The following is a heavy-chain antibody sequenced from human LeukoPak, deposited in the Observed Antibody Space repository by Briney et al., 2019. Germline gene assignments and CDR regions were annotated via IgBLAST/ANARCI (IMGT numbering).Heavy chain of an antibody. D-gene: IGHD6-19*01. CDR1: GGSISSYY. Sequence: SETLSLTCTVSGGSISSYYWSWIRQPPGKGLEWIGYIYYSGSTNYNPSLKSRVTMSVDTSKNQFSLKLSSVTAADTAVYYCARVLAYSSGWAYAFDIWGQGTMVTVSS. V-gene: IGHV4-59*12. J-gene: IGHJ3*02. CDR3: ARVLAYSSGWAYAFDI. CDR2: IYYSGST.